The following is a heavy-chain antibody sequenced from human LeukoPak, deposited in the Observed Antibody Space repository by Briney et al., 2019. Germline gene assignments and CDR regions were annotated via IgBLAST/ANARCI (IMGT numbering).Heavy chain of an antibody. V-gene: IGHV4-39*07. CDR3: ARGMRPRFITRGYYYMDV. D-gene: IGHD3-22*01. CDR2: IYHSGST. J-gene: IGHJ6*03. CDR1: GGSISSSSYY. Sequence: SETLSLTCTVSGGSISSSSYYWGWIRQPPGKGLEWIGSIYHSGSTYYNPSLKSRVTISVDTSKNQFSLNLSSVTAADTAVYYCARGMRPRFITRGYYYMDVWGKGTTVTVSS.